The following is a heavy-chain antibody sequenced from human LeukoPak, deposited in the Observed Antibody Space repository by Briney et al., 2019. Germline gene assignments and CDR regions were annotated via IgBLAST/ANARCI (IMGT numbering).Heavy chain of an antibody. CDR1: GFKFSDQY. D-gene: IGHD1/OR15-1a*01. V-gene: IGHV3-72*01. CDR2: SRNKASSYTT. CDR3: GRIAINANIGMDV. J-gene: IGHJ6*02. Sequence: GGSLRLSCAASGFKFSDQYIDWVRQAPGKGLEWVGRSRNKASSYTTEYAASVEGRFTISRDVSESSLYLQMNSLRTEDTAVYYCGRIAINANIGMDVWGQGTTVTVSS.